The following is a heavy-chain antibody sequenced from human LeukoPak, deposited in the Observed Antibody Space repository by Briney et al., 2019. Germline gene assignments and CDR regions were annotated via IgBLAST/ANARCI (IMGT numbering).Heavy chain of an antibody. CDR1: GFTFSNAW. CDR3: TTDFSSTSWHSPTDY. D-gene: IGHD2-2*01. V-gene: IGHV3-15*01. Sequence: GGSLRLSCAASGFTFSNAWMSWVRQAPGKGLEWVGRIKSKTDGGTTDYAAPVKGRCTISRDESKNTLYLQMNSLKTEDTAVYYCTTDFSSTSWHSPTDYWGQGTLVTVSS. CDR2: IKSKTDGGTT. J-gene: IGHJ4*02.